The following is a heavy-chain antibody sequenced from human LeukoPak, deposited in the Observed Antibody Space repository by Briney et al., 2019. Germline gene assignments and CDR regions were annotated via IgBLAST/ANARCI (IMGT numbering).Heavy chain of an antibody. V-gene: IGHV3-30*02. Sequence: AGGSLRLSCAASGFTFSSYGMHWVRQAPGKGLEWVAFIRYDGSNKYYADSVKGRFTISRDNSKNTLYLQMNSLRAEDTAVYYCAKRDVYGFYYYDSSGYWWPDYWGQGTLVTVSS. CDR1: GFTFSSYG. CDR2: IRYDGSNK. J-gene: IGHJ4*02. D-gene: IGHD3-22*01. CDR3: AKRDVYGFYYYDSSGYWWPDY.